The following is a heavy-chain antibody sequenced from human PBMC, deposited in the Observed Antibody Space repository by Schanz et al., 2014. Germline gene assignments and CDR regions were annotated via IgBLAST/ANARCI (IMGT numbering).Heavy chain of an antibody. J-gene: IGHJ1*01. CDR3: AGATYSSSWYGGSEYFQH. CDR2: ISGYDANT. D-gene: IGHD6-13*01. Sequence: QVQLVQSGAEVKKPGASVRLSCKASGYTFTTYGISWVRQAPGQGLEWMGWISGYDANTNYAQKVQGRVTMTTDTSTSTAYMELRSLRSDDTAVYYCAGATYSSSWYGGSEYFQHWGQGTLVTVSS. V-gene: IGHV1-18*01. CDR1: GYTFTTYG.